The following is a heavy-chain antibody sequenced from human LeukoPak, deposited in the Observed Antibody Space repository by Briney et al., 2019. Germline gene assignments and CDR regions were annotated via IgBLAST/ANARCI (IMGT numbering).Heavy chain of an antibody. Sequence: GESLKISCKGSGYTFTNYWIHWVRQMPGKGLEWMGNVYPGDSDTRYSPSFQGQVTISADKSITTTYLQWNSLKASDTAIYYCARQLDYGGFGAFGIWGQGTMVTVSS. CDR2: VYPGDSDT. V-gene: IGHV5-51*01. J-gene: IGHJ3*02. CDR1: GYTFTNYW. CDR3: ARQLDYGGFGAFGI. D-gene: IGHD4-23*01.